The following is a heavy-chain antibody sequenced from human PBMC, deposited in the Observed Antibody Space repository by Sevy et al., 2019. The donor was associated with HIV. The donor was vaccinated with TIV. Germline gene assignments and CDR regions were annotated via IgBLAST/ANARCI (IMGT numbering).Heavy chain of an antibody. D-gene: IGHD7-27*01. J-gene: IGHJ4*02. Sequence: SETLSLTCTVSGDSFSSYFWAWIRHPAGKGLEWIGRINPSGSTNYNPSLKGRVTMSVDTSKSQFSLKVTSLTAADTAIYFCARSNWVTATNGFSKSYYFDYWGQGSLVTVSS. CDR2: INPSGST. CDR1: GDSFSSYF. V-gene: IGHV4-4*07. CDR3: ARSNWVTATNGFSKSYYFDY.